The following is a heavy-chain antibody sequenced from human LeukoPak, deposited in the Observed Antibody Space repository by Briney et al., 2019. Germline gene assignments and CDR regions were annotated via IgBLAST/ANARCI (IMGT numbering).Heavy chain of an antibody. D-gene: IGHD1-26*01. CDR3: ARDRYNSGSYFDYMDV. V-gene: IGHV1-69*01. CDR2: IIPIFGTA. CDR1: GGTFSSYA. J-gene: IGHJ6*03. Sequence: SVKLSCKASGGTFSSYAISWVRQAPGQGPEWMGGIIPIFGTANYAQKFQGRVTITADESTSTAYMELSSLRSEDTAVYYCARDRYNSGSYFDYMDVWGKGTTVTVSS.